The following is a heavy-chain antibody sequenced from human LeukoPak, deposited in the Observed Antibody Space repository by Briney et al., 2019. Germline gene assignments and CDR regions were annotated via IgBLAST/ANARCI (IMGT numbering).Heavy chain of an antibody. Sequence: SETLSLTCTVSGGSISSYYWSWIRQPPGKGLEWVGYIYYSGSTNYNPSLKSRVTISVDTPRNQFSLKVNSVTAADTAVYYCAAGTALRGFYYFDYWGQGTLVTVSS. D-gene: IGHD3-16*01. CDR2: IYYSGST. CDR1: GGSISSYY. V-gene: IGHV4-59*01. J-gene: IGHJ4*02. CDR3: AAGTALRGFYYFDY.